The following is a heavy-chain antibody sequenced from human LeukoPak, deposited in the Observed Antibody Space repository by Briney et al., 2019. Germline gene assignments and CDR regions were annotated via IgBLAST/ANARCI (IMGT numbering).Heavy chain of an antibody. Sequence: SETLSLTCTVSGDSISSGDYYWSWIRQPAGKGLEWIGRIYTSGSTSSNPSLKSRVTISIDTSKNQFSLKLSSVTAADTAVYYCATSSGWSPYYYYMDVWGKGTTVTISS. CDR1: GDSISSGDYY. V-gene: IGHV4-61*02. CDR3: ATSSGWSPYYYYMDV. D-gene: IGHD6-19*01. J-gene: IGHJ6*03. CDR2: IYTSGST.